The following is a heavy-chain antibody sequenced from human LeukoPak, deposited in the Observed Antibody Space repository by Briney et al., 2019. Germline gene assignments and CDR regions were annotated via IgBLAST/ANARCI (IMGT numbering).Heavy chain of an antibody. CDR2: IGTYNGNT. J-gene: IGHJ4*02. CDR1: GYSFTSYG. V-gene: IGHV1-18*01. Sequence: ASVKVSCKASGYSFTSYGISWVRQAPGQGLEWMGWIGTYNGNTNYAQKLQGRVTMTTDTSTSTAYMELRSLRSDDTAVYYCARVGGYDFWSGSMEGSFDYWGQGTLVTVSS. D-gene: IGHD3-3*01. CDR3: ARVGGYDFWSGSMEGSFDY.